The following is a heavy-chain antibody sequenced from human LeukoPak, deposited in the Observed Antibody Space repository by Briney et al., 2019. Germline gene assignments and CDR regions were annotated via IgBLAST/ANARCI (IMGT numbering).Heavy chain of an antibody. Sequence: ASVKVSCKASGYTFTGYYMHWVRQAPGQGLEWMGWINPNSGGTNYAQKLQGRVTMTTDTSTSTAYMELRSLRSDDTAVYYCARDYYDSSGYWGRDYWGQGTLVTVSS. D-gene: IGHD3-22*01. V-gene: IGHV1-2*02. CDR1: GYTFTGYY. J-gene: IGHJ4*02. CDR2: INPNSGGT. CDR3: ARDYYDSSGYWGRDY.